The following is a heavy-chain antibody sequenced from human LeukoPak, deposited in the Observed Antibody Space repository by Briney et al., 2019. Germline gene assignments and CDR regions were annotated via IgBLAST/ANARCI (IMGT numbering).Heavy chain of an antibody. CDR1: GYTLTSYY. CDR3: ARGVSIEYSSSSGRHYYGMDV. J-gene: IGHJ6*02. CDR2: INPSGGST. V-gene: IGHV1-46*01. Sequence: ASVKVSCKASGYTLTSYYMHWVRQAPGQGLEWMGIINPSGGSTSYAQKFLGRVTMTRDTSTSTVYMELSSLRSEDTAVYYCARGVSIEYSSSSGRHYYGMDVWGQGTTVTVSS. D-gene: IGHD6-6*01.